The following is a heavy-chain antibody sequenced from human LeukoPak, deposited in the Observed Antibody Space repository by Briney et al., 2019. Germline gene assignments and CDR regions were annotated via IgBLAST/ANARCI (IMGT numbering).Heavy chain of an antibody. J-gene: IGHJ4*02. D-gene: IGHD1-26*01. Sequence: SETLSLISTVSGGSISSSSHYWGWVRQPPGKGLEWLGSIYYSGTTYYNPSLKSRANISVDTSKNQFSLRLSSVTAADTAVYYCATTTIRLGFWGQGTLVTVSS. V-gene: IGHV4-39*07. CDR3: ATTTIRLGF. CDR1: GGSISSSSHY. CDR2: IYYSGTT.